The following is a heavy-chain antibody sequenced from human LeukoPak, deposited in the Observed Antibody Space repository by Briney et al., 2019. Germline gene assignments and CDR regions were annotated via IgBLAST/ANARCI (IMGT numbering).Heavy chain of an antibody. V-gene: IGHV3-7*03. Sequence: QSGGSLRLSCAASGFTFSSYWMSWVRQAPGKGLEWVANIKQDGSEKYYVDSVKGRFTISRDNAKNSLYLQMNSLRAEDTAVYYCAKVIGMVATTLYYYYGMDVWGQGTTVTVSS. J-gene: IGHJ6*02. D-gene: IGHD5-12*01. CDR2: IKQDGSEK. CDR3: AKVIGMVATTLYYYYGMDV. CDR1: GFTFSSYW.